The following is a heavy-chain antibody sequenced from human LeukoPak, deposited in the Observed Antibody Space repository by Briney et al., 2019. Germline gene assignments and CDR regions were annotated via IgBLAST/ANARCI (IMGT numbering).Heavy chain of an antibody. CDR1: GFTFSSYW. Sequence: GGSLRLSCAASGFTFSSYWMSWVRQAPGKGLEWVANIKQDGSEKHYVDSVKGRFTISRDNAKNSLYLQMNSLRAEDTAVYHCAHSGSYHDYWGQGTLVTVSS. CDR3: AHSGSYHDY. CDR2: IKQDGSEK. J-gene: IGHJ4*02. V-gene: IGHV3-7*01. D-gene: IGHD1-26*01.